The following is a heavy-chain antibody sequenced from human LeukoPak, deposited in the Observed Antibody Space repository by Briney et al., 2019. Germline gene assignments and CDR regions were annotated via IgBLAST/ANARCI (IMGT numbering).Heavy chain of an antibody. J-gene: IGHJ3*02. V-gene: IGHV4-59*08. CDR2: IYYSGSI. CDR1: GGSISSYI. Sequence: PSESPSVTSTVPGGSISSYIWSSIRPPPGKGLEWVWHIYYSGSINYNPSPQSRATIPSHKTKNQFSLKLISVTGADTAVDYCASCFGVFIVRGAFDIWGQGTMVTVSS. D-gene: IGHD3-3*01. CDR3: ASCFGVFIVRGAFDI.